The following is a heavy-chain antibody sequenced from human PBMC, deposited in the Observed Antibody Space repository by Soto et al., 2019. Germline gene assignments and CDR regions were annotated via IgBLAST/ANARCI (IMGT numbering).Heavy chain of an antibody. V-gene: IGHV3-21*01. CDR1: GFTVSSYS. D-gene: IGHD6-19*01. J-gene: IGHJ4*02. CDR2: ISTSSSYI. CDR3: ARGGSGRYEDVDY. Sequence: EVQLVESGGGLVKPGGSLRLSCAASGFTVSSYSMNWVRQAPGQGLEWVSSISTSSSYIHYADSVKGRFTISRDNAKNSMYLQMNSLRAEDTAVYYCARGGSGRYEDVDYWGQGTLVTVSS.